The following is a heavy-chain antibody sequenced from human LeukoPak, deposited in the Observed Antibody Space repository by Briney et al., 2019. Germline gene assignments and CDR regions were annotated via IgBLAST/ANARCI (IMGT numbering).Heavy chain of an antibody. CDR1: GGSFSGYY. CDR3: AKGGVYYDYVWGSYRSSDFDY. J-gene: IGHJ4*02. D-gene: IGHD3-16*02. V-gene: IGHV3-23*01. CDR2: ISGSGGST. Sequence: PSETLSLTCAVYGGSFSGYYWSWIRQAPGKGLEWVSAISGSGGSTYYADSVKGRFTISRDNSKNTLYLQMNSLRAEDTAVYYCAKGGVYYDYVWGSYRSSDFDYWGQGTLVTVSS.